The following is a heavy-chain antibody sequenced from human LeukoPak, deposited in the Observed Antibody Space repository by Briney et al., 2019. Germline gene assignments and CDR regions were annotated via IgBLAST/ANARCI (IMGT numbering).Heavy chain of an antibody. Sequence: GGSLRLSCAASGFTVDSNYLSWVRQAPGKGLEWVSTIYTGGNTYYAASVKGRFTISRDFSKNTVFLHMNSLRAEDTAMYYCARADDSGYYDYFDYWGQGALVTVSS. CDR3: ARADDSGYYDYFDY. J-gene: IGHJ4*02. CDR2: IYTGGNT. D-gene: IGHD3-22*01. CDR1: GFTVDSNY. V-gene: IGHV3-53*01.